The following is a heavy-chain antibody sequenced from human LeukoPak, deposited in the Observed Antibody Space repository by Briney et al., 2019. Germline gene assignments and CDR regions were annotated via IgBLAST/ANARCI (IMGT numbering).Heavy chain of an antibody. CDR1: GGSISSYY. Sequence: PSETLSLTCTVSGGSISSYYWSWIRQPAGKGLEWIGRIYTSGSTNYNPSLKSRVTISVDTSKNQFSLKLSSVTAADTAVYYCARERVGDCTSNSCYDGPFSFDIWGQGRMVTVSS. CDR2: IYTSGST. CDR3: ARERVGDCTSNSCYDGPFSFDI. V-gene: IGHV4-4*07. J-gene: IGHJ3*02. D-gene: IGHD2-2*01.